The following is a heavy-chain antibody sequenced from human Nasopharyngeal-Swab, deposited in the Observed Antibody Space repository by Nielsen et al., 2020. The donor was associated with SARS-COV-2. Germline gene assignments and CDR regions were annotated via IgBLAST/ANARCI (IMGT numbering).Heavy chain of an antibody. CDR2: IWYGGSEK. Sequence: GESLKISCAASGFTFNNYGMHWVRQAPGKGLEWVAVIWYGGSEKHYADSVRRRLTISRDNPKNTLYLQMNSLRAEDTAIYYCGRDRYYDSSGFDYWGQGTLVSVSS. D-gene: IGHD3-22*01. CDR3: GRDRYYDSSGFDY. J-gene: IGHJ4*02. CDR1: GFTFNNYG. V-gene: IGHV3-33*01.